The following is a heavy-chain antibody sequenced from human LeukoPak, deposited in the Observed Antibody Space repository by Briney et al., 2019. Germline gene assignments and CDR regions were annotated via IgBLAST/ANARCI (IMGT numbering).Heavy chain of an antibody. CDR3: ARGRGELAGGSILSDY. CDR1: GYTFTSYD. CDR2: MNPNSGNT. Sequence: ASVKVSCKASGYTFTSYDINWVRQATGQGLEWMGWMNPNSGNTGYAQKFQGRVTITRNTSISTAYMELSSLRSEDTAVYYCARGRGELAGGSILSDYWGQGTLVTVSS. J-gene: IGHJ4*02. D-gene: IGHD2-2*01. V-gene: IGHV1-8*03.